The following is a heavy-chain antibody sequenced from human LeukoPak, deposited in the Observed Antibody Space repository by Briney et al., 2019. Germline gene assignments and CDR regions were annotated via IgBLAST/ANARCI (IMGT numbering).Heavy chain of an antibody. CDR3: ARVGNDSRSSYFDY. D-gene: IGHD3-22*01. Sequence: GGSLRLSCAASGFTFSSYSMNWVRQAPGKGLEWVSSISSSSSYIYYADSVKGRFTISRDNAKNSLYLQMNSLRAEDTAVYYCARVGNDSRSSYFDYWGQGTLVTVSS. J-gene: IGHJ4*02. V-gene: IGHV3-21*01. CDR2: ISSSSSYI. CDR1: GFTFSSYS.